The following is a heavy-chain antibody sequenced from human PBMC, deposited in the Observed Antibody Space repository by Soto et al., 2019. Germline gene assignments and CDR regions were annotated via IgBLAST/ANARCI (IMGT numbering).Heavy chain of an antibody. Sequence: PGGSLRLSCAGSGFAASGFIFSNYAMSWVRQAPGKGLEWFSSISGSGASTYYADSVKGRFTISRDNSKTTLYLQMNSLRAEDRAVYYCAKEPEMCVGYGMDVWGQGTTVTVSS. J-gene: IGHJ6*02. CDR3: AKEPEMCVGYGMDV. V-gene: IGHV3-23*01. D-gene: IGHD3-10*01. CDR1: GFIFSNYA. CDR2: ISGSGAST.